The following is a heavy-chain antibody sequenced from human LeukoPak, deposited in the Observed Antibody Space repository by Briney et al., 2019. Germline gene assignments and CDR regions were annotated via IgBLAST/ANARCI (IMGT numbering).Heavy chain of an antibody. D-gene: IGHD6-6*01. CDR3: ARGGAARLHFQN. CDR1: GGSISSYY. J-gene: IGHJ1*01. V-gene: IGHV4-59*01. Sequence: ETLSLTCTVSGGSISSYYWSWIRQPPGKGLEWIGYIYYSGSTNYNPSLKSRVTISVDTSKNQFSLNLNSVTAADTAVYYCARGGAARLHFQNWGQGTLVTVSS. CDR2: IYYSGST.